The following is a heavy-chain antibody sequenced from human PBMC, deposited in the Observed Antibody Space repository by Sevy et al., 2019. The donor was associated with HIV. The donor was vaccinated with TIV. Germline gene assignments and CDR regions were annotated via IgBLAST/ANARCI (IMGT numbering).Heavy chain of an antibody. Sequence: SETLSLTCTVSGDSISSSNYYGGWIRQPPGKGLEWIGSIYYSGSTYYNPSLQSRVTISVDTSKNQFSLSLSSVTAADSAVYYCARHGGRIQQWYIHYWGQGTLVTVSS. CDR2: IYYSGST. V-gene: IGHV4-39*01. CDR3: ARHGGRIQQWYIHY. J-gene: IGHJ4*02. D-gene: IGHD5-18*01. CDR1: GDSISSSNYY.